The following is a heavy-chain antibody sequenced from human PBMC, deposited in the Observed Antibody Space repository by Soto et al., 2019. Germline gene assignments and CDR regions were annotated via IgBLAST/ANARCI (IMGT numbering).Heavy chain of an antibody. J-gene: IGHJ4*02. V-gene: IGHV3-74*01. D-gene: IGHD4-17*01. Sequence: DVQLVESGGGLVQPGGSLRVSCAASGFTFRSHRIHWVRQAPGKGLEWVSRIDTEGGGTSYADSVQGRFTISTDNAENTVYLQMNGLRVEDTAVYYCATVFDVWGQGTLVTVSS. CDR1: GFTFRSHR. CDR3: ATVFDV. CDR2: IDTEGGGT.